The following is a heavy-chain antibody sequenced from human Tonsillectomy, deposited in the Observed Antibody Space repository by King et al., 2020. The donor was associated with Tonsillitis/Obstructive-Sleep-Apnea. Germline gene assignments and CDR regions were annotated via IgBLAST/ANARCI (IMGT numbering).Heavy chain of an antibody. CDR3: ASHIRDIVVVAAFDI. CDR2: IYFSGST. Sequence: QLQESGPGLVKPSETLSLTCTVSGGSISSSSYYWGWIRQPPGKGLEWIGGIYFSGSTYYNPSLKSRVTISVDTSQNPVSLKLSSVTAADTAVYYCASHIRDIVVVAAFDIWGQGTMVTVSS. CDR1: GGSISSSSYY. J-gene: IGHJ3*02. D-gene: IGHD2-2*01. V-gene: IGHV4-39*01.